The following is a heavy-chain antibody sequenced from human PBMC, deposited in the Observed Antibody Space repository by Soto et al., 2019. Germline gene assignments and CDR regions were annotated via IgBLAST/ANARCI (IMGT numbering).Heavy chain of an antibody. D-gene: IGHD2-2*01. V-gene: IGHV3-30-3*01. J-gene: IGHJ6*02. CDR2: ISYDGSNK. Sequence: GGSLRLSCAASGFTFSSYAMHWVRQAPGKGLEWVAVISYDGSNKYYADSVKGRFTISRDNSKNTLYLQMNSLRAEDTAVYYCARSVVPAANDYYYYGMDVWGQGTTVTVSS. CDR3: ARSVVPAANDYYYYGMDV. CDR1: GFTFSSYA.